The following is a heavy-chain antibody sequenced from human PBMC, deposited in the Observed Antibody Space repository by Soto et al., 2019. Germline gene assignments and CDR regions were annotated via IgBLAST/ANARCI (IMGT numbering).Heavy chain of an antibody. CDR2: INHSGVT. Sequence: LETLSLTCTVSGGSISSYYWSWIRQPPGKGLEWIGEINHSGVTNYKPSLKRRVTISVDTSKNQFSLQLKSVTAADTALYYCARFSGSYYYAMDVWGQGSTVTVSS. CDR3: ARFSGSYYYAMDV. CDR1: GGSISSYY. V-gene: IGHV4-34*01. D-gene: IGHD6-19*01. J-gene: IGHJ6*02.